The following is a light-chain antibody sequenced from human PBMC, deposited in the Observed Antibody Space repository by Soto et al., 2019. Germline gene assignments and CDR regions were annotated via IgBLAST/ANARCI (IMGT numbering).Light chain of an antibody. Sequence: QSVLTQPASVSGSPGQSITISCTGTSSDVGGYNYVSWYQQHPGKAPKFIIYDVSNRPSGVSNRFSGSKSGNTASLTISGLQAEDEAYYYCSSYTSSSTVVFGGGTQLTVL. CDR3: SSYTSSSTVV. CDR1: SSDVGGYNY. V-gene: IGLV2-14*01. CDR2: DVS. J-gene: IGLJ7*01.